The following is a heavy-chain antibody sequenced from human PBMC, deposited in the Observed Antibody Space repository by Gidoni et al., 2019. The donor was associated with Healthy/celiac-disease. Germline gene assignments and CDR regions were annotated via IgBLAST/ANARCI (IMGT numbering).Heavy chain of an antibody. CDR1: GGSLSSSSYY. Sequence: QLQLQESGPGLVKPSETLSLTCTVSGGSLSSSSYYWGWIRQPPGKGLEGIGSIYYSGSTYYNPSLKSRVTISVDTSKNQFSLKLSSVTAADTAVYYCARHQAIVVVPAAIADWGQGTLVTVSS. V-gene: IGHV4-39*01. D-gene: IGHD2-2*01. CDR2: IYYSGST. CDR3: ARHQAIVVVPAAIAD. J-gene: IGHJ4*02.